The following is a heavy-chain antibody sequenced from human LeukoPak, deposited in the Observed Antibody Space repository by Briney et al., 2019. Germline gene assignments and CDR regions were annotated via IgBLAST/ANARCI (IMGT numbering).Heavy chain of an antibody. V-gene: IGHV1-2*02. CDR1: GYTFTGYY. Sequence: GASVKVSCKASGYTFTGYYMHWVRQAPGQGLEWMGWINPNSGGTNYAQKFQGRVTMTRDTSISTAYMELSRLRSDDTAVYNCAWQWLDENWFDPWGQGTLVTVSS. CDR2: INPNSGGT. J-gene: IGHJ5*02. CDR3: AWQWLDENWFDP. D-gene: IGHD6-19*01.